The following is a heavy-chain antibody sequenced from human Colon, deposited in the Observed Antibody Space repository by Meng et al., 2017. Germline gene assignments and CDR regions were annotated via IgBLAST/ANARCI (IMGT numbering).Heavy chain of an antibody. Sequence: VPVDLSGAEVGRPGASLKVSCKASGYTFTTYAIHWVRQAPGQRPEWMGWINAGNDDTKLSPWFRGRLTLTTDTSASTANMELSSLTSEDTAVYFCARAISFDTWIFGDSWGQGTLVTVSS. V-gene: IGHV1-3*01. D-gene: IGHD3-3*01. CDR3: ARAISFDTWIFGDS. CDR2: INAGNDDT. CDR1: GYTFTTYA. J-gene: IGHJ4*02.